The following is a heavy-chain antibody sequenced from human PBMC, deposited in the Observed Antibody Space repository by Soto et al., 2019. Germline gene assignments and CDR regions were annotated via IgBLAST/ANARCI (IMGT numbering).Heavy chain of an antibody. J-gene: IGHJ4*02. D-gene: IGHD6-19*01. CDR2: ISAYNGNT. Sequence: QVQLVQSGAEVKKPGASVKVSCKASGYTFTSYGISWVRQAPGQGLEWMGWISAYNGNTNYAQNIQGRVTMTTDTSTSTAYMELRSLRSDDTAVYYCARIGDPKNSSGWRVSDYWGQGTLVTVSS. CDR3: ARIGDPKNSSGWRVSDY. CDR1: GYTFTSYG. V-gene: IGHV1-18*01.